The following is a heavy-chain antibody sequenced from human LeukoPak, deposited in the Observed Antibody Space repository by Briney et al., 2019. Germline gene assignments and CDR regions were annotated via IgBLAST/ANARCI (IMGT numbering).Heavy chain of an antibody. Sequence: GESLKISCKASGYSFTDHWIGWVRQMPGKGLEWMGIIYPGDSDTRYSPSFQGQVTISADKSISTDYLQWSTLQAPDTAMYYCARGDNSGWYFFDYWGQGTLVTVSS. CDR2: IYPGDSDT. CDR3: ARGDNSGWYFFDY. CDR1: GYSFTDHW. V-gene: IGHV5-51*01. J-gene: IGHJ4*02. D-gene: IGHD6-19*01.